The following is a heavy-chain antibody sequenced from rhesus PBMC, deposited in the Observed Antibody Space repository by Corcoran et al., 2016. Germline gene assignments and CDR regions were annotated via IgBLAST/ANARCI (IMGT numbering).Heavy chain of an antibody. CDR2: ITYKRIT. J-gene: IGHJ4*01. CDR1: GYSVSTGYNY. D-gene: IGHD2-2*01. V-gene: IGHV4-122*02. Sequence: QVQLQESGTGLVKPSETLSLTCAVYGYSVSTGYNYWSWFRQPPGKELEWIGYITYKRITKYKSSRKSRVTILRDTSKNRVSLSRNSLTAADTALYYCARDWTSNGWYYFDYWGQGILVSVSS. CDR3: ARDWTSNGWYYFDY.